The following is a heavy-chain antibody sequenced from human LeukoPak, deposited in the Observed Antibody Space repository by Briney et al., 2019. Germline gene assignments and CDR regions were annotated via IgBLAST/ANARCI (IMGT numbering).Heavy chain of an antibody. CDR1: GFTFSSYA. CDR2: ISGGATST. CDR3: AKGTDYYGSGGHFDF. J-gene: IGHJ4*02. V-gene: IGHV3-23*01. D-gene: IGHD3-10*01. Sequence: GGSLRLSCAASGFTFSSYAMSWVRQAPGEGLEWVSGISGGATSTDYADSVGGRFSISRDNFKNTVSLQMSSLRAEDTATYYCAKGTDYYGSGGHFDFWGQGALVTVTS.